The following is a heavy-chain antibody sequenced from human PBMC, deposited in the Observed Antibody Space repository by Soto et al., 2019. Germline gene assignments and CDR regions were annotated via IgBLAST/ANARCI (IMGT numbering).Heavy chain of an antibody. CDR2: IGAYKGDT. CDR3: VRLGDSYGYRGSYYFDY. Sequence: QVQLVQSGTEVKKPGASVKVSCKASGYTFLHYGIGWVRQAPGQGLEWVGWIGAYKGDTDYAQKFQGRVTMTANTSTSTAFMELRSLRSDDTALYLCVRLGDSYGYRGSYYFDYWGQGTLVTVSS. V-gene: IGHV1-18*01. CDR1: GYTFLHYG. D-gene: IGHD1-26*01. J-gene: IGHJ4*02.